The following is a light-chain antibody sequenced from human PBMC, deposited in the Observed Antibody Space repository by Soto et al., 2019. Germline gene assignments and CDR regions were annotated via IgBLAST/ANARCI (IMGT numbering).Light chain of an antibody. CDR3: QQYGSSPMYT. J-gene: IGKJ2*01. Sequence: EIVSTQSPGTLSLSPGERATLSCRASQSVSSSYFAWYQQKPGQAPRLLIYGASGRATGIPDRFSGSGSGTDFTLTICRLEPEDFAVYYCQQYGSSPMYTFGQGTKLEIK. V-gene: IGKV3-20*01. CDR2: GAS. CDR1: QSVSSSY.